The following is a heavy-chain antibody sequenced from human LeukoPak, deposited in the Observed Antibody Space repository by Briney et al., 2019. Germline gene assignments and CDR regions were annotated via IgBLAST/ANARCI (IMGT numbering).Heavy chain of an antibody. Sequence: GGSLRLSCAASGFTFSSYSMNWVRQAPGKGLEWVSYISSSSSTIYYADSVKGRFTISRDNAKNSLYLQMNSLRAEDTAVYYRARGGPQLRYFELAGDYFDYWGQGTLVTVSS. CDR2: ISSSSSTI. J-gene: IGHJ4*02. CDR3: ARGGPQLRYFELAGDYFDY. D-gene: IGHD3-9*01. CDR1: GFTFSSYS. V-gene: IGHV3-48*01.